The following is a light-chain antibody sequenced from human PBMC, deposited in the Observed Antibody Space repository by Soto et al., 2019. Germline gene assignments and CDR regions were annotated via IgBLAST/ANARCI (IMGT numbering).Light chain of an antibody. CDR2: EGS. J-gene: IGLJ1*01. CDR1: SSDVGSYNL. V-gene: IGLV2-23*01. CDR3: CSYAGSSTYV. Sequence: QSALTQPASVSGSPGQSITISCTGTSSDVGSYNLVSWYQQHPGNAPKLMIYEGSKRPSGVSNRFSVSKSGNTASLTISGLQDDDEDDYDCCSYAGSSTYVFGTGTKVTVL.